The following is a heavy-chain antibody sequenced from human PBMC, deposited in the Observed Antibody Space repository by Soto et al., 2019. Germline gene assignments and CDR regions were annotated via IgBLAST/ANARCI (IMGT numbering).Heavy chain of an antibody. J-gene: IGHJ4*02. CDR2: ISTGNGNT. V-gene: IGHV1-3*04. Sequence: ASVKVSCKASGYTFTDYAMHWVRQAPGQRLEWMGWISTGNGNTKYSQKFQGRVTITRDTSATKAYMELSSLRSEDTAVYYCAKGCHMLTPEYWGQGTLVTVSS. CDR1: GYTFTDYA. D-gene: IGHD3-9*01. CDR3: AKGCHMLTPEY.